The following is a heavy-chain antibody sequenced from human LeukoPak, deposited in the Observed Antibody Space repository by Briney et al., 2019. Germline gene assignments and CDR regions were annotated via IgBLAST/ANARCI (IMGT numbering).Heavy chain of an antibody. CDR3: ARGRYCSGGSCYARLTTDAFDI. V-gene: IGHV3-64*01. Sequence: PGGSLRLSCAASGFTFSSYAMPWVRQAPGKGLEYVSAISSNGGSTYYANSVKGRFTISRDNSKNTLYLQMGSLRAEDMAVYYCARGRYCSGGSCYARLTTDAFDIWGQGTMVTVSS. CDR2: ISSNGGST. D-gene: IGHD2-15*01. CDR1: GFTFSSYA. J-gene: IGHJ3*02.